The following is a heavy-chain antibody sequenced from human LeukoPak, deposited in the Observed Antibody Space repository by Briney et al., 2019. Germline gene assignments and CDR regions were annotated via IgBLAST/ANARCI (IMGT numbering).Heavy chain of an antibody. CDR3: AKVRNRQWGYEGFDY. V-gene: IGHV3-23*01. Sequence: PGGSLRLSCAASGFTFSSYAMSWVRQAPGKGLEWVSAISGSGGSTYYADSGKGRFTISRDNYKNTLYLQMNSLRAEDTAVYYCAKVRNRQWGYEGFDYWGQGTLVTVSS. CDR1: GFTFSSYA. D-gene: IGHD2-15*01. CDR2: ISGSGGST. J-gene: IGHJ4*02.